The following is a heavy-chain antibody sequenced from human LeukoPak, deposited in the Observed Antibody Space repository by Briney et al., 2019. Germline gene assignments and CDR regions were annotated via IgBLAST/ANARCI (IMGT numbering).Heavy chain of an antibody. Sequence: PSETLSLTCTVSGGSISSYYWSWIRQPPGKGLEWIGYIYYSGSTNYNPSLKSRVTISVDTSKNQFSLKLSSVTAADTAVYYCARAGQLLGDFDFWGQGSLVTVSS. CDR1: GGSISSYY. CDR2: IYYSGST. J-gene: IGHJ4*02. D-gene: IGHD2-2*01. V-gene: IGHV4-59*01. CDR3: ARAGQLLGDFDF.